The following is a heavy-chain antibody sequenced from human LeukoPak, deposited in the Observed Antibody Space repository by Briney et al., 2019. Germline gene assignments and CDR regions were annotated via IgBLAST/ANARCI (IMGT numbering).Heavy chain of an antibody. V-gene: IGHV3-48*01. CDR2: ISSGSDTI. Sequence: PGGSLRLSCAASGFAFSSYSMNWVRQAPGKGLEWVSYISSGSDTIFYADSVKGRFTISRDNAKSSLYLQMNSLRAEDTAVYYCARPYCASTSCPTFEYWGQGTLVTVSS. CDR3: ARPYCASTSCPTFEY. D-gene: IGHD2-2*01. CDR1: GFAFSSYS. J-gene: IGHJ4*02.